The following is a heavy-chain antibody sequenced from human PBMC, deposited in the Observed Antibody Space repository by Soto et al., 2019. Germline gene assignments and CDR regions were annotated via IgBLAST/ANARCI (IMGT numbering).Heavy chain of an antibody. CDR3: AKPHTGNVVFEF. Sequence: EVQLVESGGGLVQPGGSLRLSCAASGFTFSSYWMTWVRQVPGKGLEWVAYINPDGSAKSYASSVKGRFTLSRDNAKNARDLQMNTLRAEDTAIYYSAKPHTGNVVFEFWRQGTMVTVSS. D-gene: IGHD3-16*01. CDR1: GFTFSSYW. V-gene: IGHV3-7*01. CDR2: INPDGSAK. J-gene: IGHJ3*01.